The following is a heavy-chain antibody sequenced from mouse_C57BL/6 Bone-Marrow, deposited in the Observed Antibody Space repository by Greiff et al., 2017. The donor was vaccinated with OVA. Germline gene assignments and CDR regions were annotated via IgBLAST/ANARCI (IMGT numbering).Heavy chain of an antibody. J-gene: IGHJ4*01. CDR3: ARDGLDYGGDAMDY. V-gene: IGHV1-59*01. CDR2: IDPSDSYT. D-gene: IGHD2-4*01. CDR1: GYTFTSYW. Sequence: QVQLQQPGAELVRPGTSVKLSCKASGYTFTSYWMHWVKQRPGQGLEWIGVIDPSDSYTNYNQKFKGKATLTVDTSSSTAYMQLSSLTSEDSAVYDCARDGLDYGGDAMDYWGQGTSVTVSS.